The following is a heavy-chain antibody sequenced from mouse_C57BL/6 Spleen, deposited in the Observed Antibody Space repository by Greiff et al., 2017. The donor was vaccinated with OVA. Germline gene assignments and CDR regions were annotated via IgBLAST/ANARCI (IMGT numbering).Heavy chain of an antibody. CDR3: ARLKVYYGNYGY. CDR1: GYTFTSYG. Sequence: QVQLQQSGAELARPGASVKLSCKASGYTFTSYGISWVKQRTGQGLEWIGEIYPRSGNTYYNEKFKGKATLTADKSSSTAYMELRSLTSEDSAVYFCARLKVYYGNYGYWGQGTTLTVSS. J-gene: IGHJ2*01. CDR2: IYPRSGNT. V-gene: IGHV1-81*01. D-gene: IGHD2-1*01.